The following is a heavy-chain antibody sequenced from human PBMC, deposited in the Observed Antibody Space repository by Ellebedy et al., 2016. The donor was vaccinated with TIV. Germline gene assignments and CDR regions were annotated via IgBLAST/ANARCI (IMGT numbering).Heavy chain of an antibody. CDR2: INPSNGVT. Sequence: AASVKVSCKTSGYTFTGYYMHWVRQAPGQGLEWMGRINPSNGVTNYAPKFQGRVTMTRDTSISTVYMELRSLRSDDTAMYYCARDLYYGSGSYHDYWGQGTLVTVSS. D-gene: IGHD3-10*01. V-gene: IGHV1-2*06. J-gene: IGHJ4*02. CDR3: ARDLYYGSGSYHDY. CDR1: GYTFTGYY.